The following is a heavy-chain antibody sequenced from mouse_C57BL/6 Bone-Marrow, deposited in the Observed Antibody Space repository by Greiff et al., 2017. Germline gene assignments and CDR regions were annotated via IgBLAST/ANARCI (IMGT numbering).Heavy chain of an antibody. Sequence: QVQLKESGAELVRPGASVKLSCKASGYTFTDYYINWVKQRPGQGLEWIARIYPGSGNTYYNEKFKGKATLTAEKSSSTAYMQLSSLTSEDSAVYFCAREGGYYAMDYWGQGTSVTVSS. CDR1: GYTFTDYY. CDR3: AREGGYYAMDY. CDR2: IYPGSGNT. J-gene: IGHJ4*01. V-gene: IGHV1-76*01.